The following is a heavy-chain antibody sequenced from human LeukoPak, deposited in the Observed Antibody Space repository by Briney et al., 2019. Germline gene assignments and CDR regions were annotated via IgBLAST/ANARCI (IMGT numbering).Heavy chain of an antibody. V-gene: IGHV1-2*02. CDR1: GYTFTGYY. Sequence: GASVKVSCKASGYTFTGYYIQWVRQAPGQGPEWMGWINPQSCGTIYAQKFQGRVTMTRETSISTAYMELSRLKSDDTAVFYCARGSYWYDAWGQGTLVTVSS. CDR2: INPQSCGT. D-gene: IGHD6-13*01. J-gene: IGHJ5*02. CDR3: ARGSYWYDA.